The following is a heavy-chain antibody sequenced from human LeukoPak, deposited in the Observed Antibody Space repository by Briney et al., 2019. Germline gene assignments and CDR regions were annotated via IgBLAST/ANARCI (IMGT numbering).Heavy chain of an antibody. J-gene: IGHJ4*02. V-gene: IGHV4-59*04. Sequence: PSETLSLTCTVSGGSISSYYWSWIRQPPGKGLEWIGNIYYSGSTYYNPSLKSRVTISVDTSKNQFSLKLSSVTAADTAVYYCARRGDYYGSGTLTFDYWGQGTLVTVSS. CDR3: ARRGDYYGSGTLTFDY. D-gene: IGHD3-10*01. CDR1: GGSISSYY. CDR2: IYYSGST.